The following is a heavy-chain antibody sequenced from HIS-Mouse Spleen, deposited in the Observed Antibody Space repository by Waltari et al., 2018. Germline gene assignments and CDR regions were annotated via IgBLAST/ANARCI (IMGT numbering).Heavy chain of an antibody. D-gene: IGHD6-13*01. CDR3: ARSWGQWYFDL. Sequence: QVQLQQWGAGLLKPSETLSLTCAVYGGSFSGYYWSWIRQPPGKGLDWIGEINHSGSTNYNPSLKSRVTISVDTSKNQFSLKLSSVTAADTAVYYCARSWGQWYFDLWGRGTLVTVSS. CDR2: INHSGST. V-gene: IGHV4-34*01. J-gene: IGHJ2*01. CDR1: GGSFSGYY.